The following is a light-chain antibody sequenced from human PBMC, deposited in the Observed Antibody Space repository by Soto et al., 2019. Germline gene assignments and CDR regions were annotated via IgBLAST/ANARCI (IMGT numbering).Light chain of an antibody. CDR2: GAS. J-gene: IGKJ1*01. CDR1: QSVSSSY. V-gene: IGKV3-20*01. Sequence: EIVLTQSPATLSLSPGERATLXXXXRQSVSSSYLAWYQQKPGQAPRLLIYGASSRATGIPDRFSGSGSGTDFTLTISRLEPEDFAVYYCQQYGSLSWTFGQGTKVDI. CDR3: QQYGSLSWT.